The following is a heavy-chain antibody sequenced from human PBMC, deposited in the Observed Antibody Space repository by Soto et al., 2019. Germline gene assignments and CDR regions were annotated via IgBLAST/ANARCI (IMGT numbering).Heavy chain of an antibody. CDR1: GFTFSSYG. V-gene: IGHV3-33*01. D-gene: IGHD3-3*01. CDR2: IWYDGSNK. J-gene: IGHJ4*02. CDR3: ARDYDFWSGYYTYSFDY. Sequence: QVQLVESGGGVVQPGRSLRLSCAASGFTFSSYGMHWVRQAPGKGLEWVAVIWYDGSNKYYADSVKGRFTISRDNSKNTLYLQMNSLRAEDTAVYYCARDYDFWSGYYTYSFDYWGQGTLVTVSS.